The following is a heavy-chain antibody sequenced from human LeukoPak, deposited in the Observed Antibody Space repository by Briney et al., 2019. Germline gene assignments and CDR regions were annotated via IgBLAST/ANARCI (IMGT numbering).Heavy chain of an antibody. CDR2: ISVSGGGT. D-gene: IGHD2-21*02. CDR1: GFTFSAYS. Sequence: PGGSLRLSCVASGFTFSAYSMTWVRQAPGKGLDWVSSISVSGGGTYYADFVRGRFTISRDNSKNTLYLHMNSLRAEDTAVYYCVKDWRDESNCGGDCLQYWGQGTLVTVSS. V-gene: IGHV3-23*01. CDR3: VKDWRDESNCGGDCLQY. J-gene: IGHJ4*02.